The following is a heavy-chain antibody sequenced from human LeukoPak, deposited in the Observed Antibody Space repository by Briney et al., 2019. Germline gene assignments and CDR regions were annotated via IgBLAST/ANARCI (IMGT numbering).Heavy chain of an antibody. CDR1: GGSFSGYY. V-gene: IGHV4-59*08. CDR2: IYYSGST. J-gene: IGHJ4*02. Sequence: SETLSLTCAVYGGSFSGYYWSWIRQPPGKGLEWIGYIYYSGSTNYNPSLKSRVTISVDTSKNQFSLKLSSVTAADTAVYYCARHGNYRNSPFDYWGQGTLVTVSS. CDR3: ARHGNYRNSPFDY. D-gene: IGHD4-11*01.